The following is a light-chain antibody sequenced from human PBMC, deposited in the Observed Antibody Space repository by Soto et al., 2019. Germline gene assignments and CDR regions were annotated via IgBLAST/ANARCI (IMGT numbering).Light chain of an antibody. J-gene: IGKJ4*01. Sequence: EIVMTQSPLSLPVTPGEPASISCRSSQSLLHSSGSNLLDWYLQKPGQSPQLLIYLGSNRASGVPDRFSGSGSGTDFTLKISRVEAEDVGVYYCMQVLQAPLSFGGGTRVEIK. V-gene: IGKV2-28*01. CDR3: MQVLQAPLS. CDR1: QSLLHSSGSNL. CDR2: LGS.